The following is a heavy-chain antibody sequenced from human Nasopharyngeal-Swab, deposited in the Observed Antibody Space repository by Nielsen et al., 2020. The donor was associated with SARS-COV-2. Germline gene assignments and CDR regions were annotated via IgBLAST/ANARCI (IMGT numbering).Heavy chain of an antibody. V-gene: IGHV3-53*01. D-gene: IGHD2-2*01. CDR3: AAGVVVPAANNDY. CDR1: GFTVSSNY. CDR2: IYSGGST. J-gene: IGHJ4*02. Sequence: GASLKISCAASGFTVSSNYMSWVRQAPGKGLEWVSVIYSGGSTYYADSVKGRFTISRDNSKNTLYLQMNSLRAEDTAVYYCAAGVVVPAANNDYWGQGTLVTVSS.